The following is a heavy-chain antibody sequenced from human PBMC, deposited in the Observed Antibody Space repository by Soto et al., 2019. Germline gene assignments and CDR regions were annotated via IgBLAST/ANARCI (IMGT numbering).Heavy chain of an antibody. CDR1: GFTFSSYG. J-gene: IGHJ4*02. CDR3: ARTYYYDSSGYYSLSYYFDY. D-gene: IGHD3-22*01. Sequence: LRLSCAASGFTFSSYGMHWVRQAPGKGLEWVAVIWYDGSNKYYADSVKGRFTISRDNSKNTLYLQMNSLRAEDTAVYYCARTYYYDSSGYYSLSYYFDYWGQGTLVTVSS. V-gene: IGHV3-33*01. CDR2: IWYDGSNK.